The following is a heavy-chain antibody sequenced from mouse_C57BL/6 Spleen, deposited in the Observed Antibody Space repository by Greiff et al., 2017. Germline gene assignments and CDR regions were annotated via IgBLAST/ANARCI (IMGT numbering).Heavy chain of an antibody. CDR3: TRWITTVVAYFDY. Sequence: QVQLKQSGAELVRPGASVTLSCKASGYTFTDYEMHWVKQTPVHGLEWIGAIDPETGGTAYNQKFKGKAILTADKSSSTAYMELRSLTSEDSAVYYCTRWITTVVAYFDYWGQGTTLTVSS. CDR2: IDPETGGT. J-gene: IGHJ2*01. D-gene: IGHD1-1*01. V-gene: IGHV1-15*01. CDR1: GYTFTDYE.